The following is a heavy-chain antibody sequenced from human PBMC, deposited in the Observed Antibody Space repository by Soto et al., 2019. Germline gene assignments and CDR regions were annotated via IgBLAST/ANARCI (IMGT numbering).Heavy chain of an antibody. J-gene: IGHJ6*02. CDR1: PITVYNFAA. V-gene: IGHV3-23*01. CDR3: AKDRALENQTPYGMDV. Sequence: EMQLLESGGGLGQPGGSLRFSCVASPITVYNFAAMSWVRQPPARGLEWVSTISGRGDHNYYADSVKGRCTISRDNSKNRLYLQMDGLRVDDTAVYYCAKDRALENQTPYGMDVWGQGTTVTV. CDR2: ISGRGDHN. D-gene: IGHD2-2*01.